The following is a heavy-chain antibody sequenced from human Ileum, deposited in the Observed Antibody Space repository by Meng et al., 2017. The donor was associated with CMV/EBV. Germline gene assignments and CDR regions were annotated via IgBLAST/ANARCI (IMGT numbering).Heavy chain of an antibody. V-gene: IGHV4-39*01. CDR3: ARHSSSCANGVCYFYFYYGMDV. Sequence: SETLSLTCTVSGGSISSTTHYWGWIRQPPGKGLEWIGTIYYTGTTYNNPPLKSRTTIFVDTSQNQFSLKLSSVTAADAAVYYCARHSSSCANGVCYFYFYYGMDVWGQGATVTVSS. J-gene: IGHJ6*02. D-gene: IGHD2-8*01. CDR1: GGSISSTTHY. CDR2: IYYTGTT.